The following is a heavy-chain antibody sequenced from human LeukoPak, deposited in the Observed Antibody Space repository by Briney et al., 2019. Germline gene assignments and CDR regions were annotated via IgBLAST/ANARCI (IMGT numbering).Heavy chain of an antibody. V-gene: IGHV3-48*03. D-gene: IGHD3-10*01. CDR1: GFTFSSFE. CDR3: WGDTNGDGWFDS. CDR2: FCSSGSTI. J-gene: IGHJ5*01. Sequence: GGPLRLSCAASGFTFSSFEMNWVPRSPGKGLEGFSYFCSSGSTIYYADSVRGRFTISRDNAKNSLYLQVNSLRAEDTCVYYCWGDTNGDGWFDSWGQGTLVTVSS.